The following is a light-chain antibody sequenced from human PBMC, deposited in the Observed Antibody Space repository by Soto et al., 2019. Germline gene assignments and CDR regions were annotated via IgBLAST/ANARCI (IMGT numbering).Light chain of an antibody. CDR1: SHDIGGYKY. Sequence: QAALTQPASVSGSPGQSITISCTGTSHDIGGYKYVSWYQQHPGKAPKLMIYEVSNRPSGVSNRFSGSKSGNTASLTISGLQTEDEADYYCCAYTSTSALYVFGTGTKLTVL. J-gene: IGLJ1*01. V-gene: IGLV2-14*01. CDR3: CAYTSTSALYV. CDR2: EVS.